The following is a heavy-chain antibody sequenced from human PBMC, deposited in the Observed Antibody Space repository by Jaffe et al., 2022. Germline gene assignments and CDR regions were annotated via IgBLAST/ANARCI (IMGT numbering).Heavy chain of an antibody. CDR3: ARVRSVTAGIDS. CDR2: ITPDGSGA. CDR1: GFTFSSDW. D-gene: IGHD6-13*01. V-gene: IGHV3-74*01. Sequence: EVQLVESGGGLVQPGGSLRLSCVASGFTFSSDWMHWVRQAPGKGLVWVSRITPDGSGANYADSVNGRFTISRDNAKNTLYLQMNSLRVDDTALYYCARVRSVTAGIDSWGQGTLVTVSS. J-gene: IGHJ4*02.